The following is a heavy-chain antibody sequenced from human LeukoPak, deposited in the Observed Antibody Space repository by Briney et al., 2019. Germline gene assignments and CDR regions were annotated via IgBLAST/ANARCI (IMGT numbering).Heavy chain of an antibody. CDR2: ISGSGGST. D-gene: IGHD3-3*01. CDR3: AKDLHTNYDFWSGYYLNYYYGMDV. Sequence: GSLRLSCAASGFTFSSYAMSWVRQAPGKGLEWVSAISGSGGSTYYADSVKGRFTISRDNSKNTLYLQMNSLRAEDTAVYYCAKDLHTNYDFWSGYYLNYYYGMDVWGQGTTVTVSS. V-gene: IGHV3-23*01. CDR1: GFTFSSYA. J-gene: IGHJ6*02.